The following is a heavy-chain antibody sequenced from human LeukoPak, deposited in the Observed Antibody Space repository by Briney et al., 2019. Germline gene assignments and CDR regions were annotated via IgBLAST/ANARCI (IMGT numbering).Heavy chain of an antibody. CDR2: MNPNSGNT. CDR3: ARYSGSYQYRGLFDI. CDR1: GYTFTSYD. V-gene: IGHV1-8*03. D-gene: IGHD1-26*01. Sequence: ASVKVSCKASGYTFTSYDINWVRQATGQGLEWMGWMNPNSGNTGYAQKFQGRVTITRNTSISTAYMELSSLRSEDTAVYYCARYSGSYQYRGLFDIWGQGTMVTVSS. J-gene: IGHJ3*02.